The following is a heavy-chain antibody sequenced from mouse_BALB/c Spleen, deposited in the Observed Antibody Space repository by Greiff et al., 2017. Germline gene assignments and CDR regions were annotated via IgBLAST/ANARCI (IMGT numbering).Heavy chain of an antibody. CDR2: IWGDGST. CDR1: GFSLTGYG. V-gene: IGHV2-6-7*01. Sequence: VQVVESGPGLVAPSQSLSITCTVSGFSLTGYGVNWVRQPPGKGLEWLGMIWGDGSTDYNSALKSRLSISKDNSKSQVFLKMNSLQTDDTARYYCARYYYGSSYDYYAMDYWGQGTSVTVSS. CDR3: ARYYYGSSYDYYAMDY. D-gene: IGHD1-1*01. J-gene: IGHJ4*01.